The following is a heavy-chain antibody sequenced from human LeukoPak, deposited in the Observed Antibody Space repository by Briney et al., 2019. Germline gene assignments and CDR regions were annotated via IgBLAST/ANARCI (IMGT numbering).Heavy chain of an antibody. CDR2: ITASGGNT. D-gene: IGHD5-18*01. CDR1: GFPFSRYS. Sequence: GSLSLSCSASGFPFSRYSMGWVRQAPGKGLEWVSAITASGGNTYYADSVNGRFTISRDNSKNTLYLQVNSLRAEDTAVYYCAKGNGYSYGRYYFDYWGQGTLVTVSS. J-gene: IGHJ4*02. V-gene: IGHV3-23*01. CDR3: AKGNGYSYGRYYFDY.